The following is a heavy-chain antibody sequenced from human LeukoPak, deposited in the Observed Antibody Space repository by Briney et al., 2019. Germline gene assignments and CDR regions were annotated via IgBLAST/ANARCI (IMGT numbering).Heavy chain of an antibody. CDR1: GFTFSSHS. V-gene: IGHV3-21*01. Sequence: GGSLRLSCAGSGFTFSSHSMSWVRQAPGKGLEWVSSISGSSDYIYYADSVKGRFTISRDNAKDSLFLHMKGLRVEDTAVYYCARAARGNVITPHYWGQGTLVTVSS. D-gene: IGHD4-23*01. J-gene: IGHJ4*02. CDR2: ISGSSDYI. CDR3: ARAARGNVITPHY.